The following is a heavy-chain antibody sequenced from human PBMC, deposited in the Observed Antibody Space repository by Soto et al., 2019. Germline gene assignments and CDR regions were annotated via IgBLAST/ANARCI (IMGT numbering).Heavy chain of an antibody. D-gene: IGHD3-22*01. CDR2: IDPSDSYT. V-gene: IGHV5-10-1*01. Sequence: GESLKISCKGSGYSFTSYWISWVRQMPGKGLEWMGRIDPSDSYTNYSPSFQGHVTISADKSISTAYLQWSSLKASDTAMYYCARPKTDYDSIGGEGDAFDIWGQGTMVTVSS. CDR1: GYSFTSYW. J-gene: IGHJ3*02. CDR3: ARPKTDYDSIGGEGDAFDI.